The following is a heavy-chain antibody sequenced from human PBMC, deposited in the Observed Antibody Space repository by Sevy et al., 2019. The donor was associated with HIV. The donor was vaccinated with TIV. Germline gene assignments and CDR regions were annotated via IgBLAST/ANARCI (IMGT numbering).Heavy chain of an antibody. D-gene: IGHD2-15*01. CDR1: GFTFSSYG. Sequence: GGSLRLSCAASGFTFSSYGMHWVRQAPGKGLEWVAVISYDGSNKYYADSVKGRFTISRDNSKNTLYLQMNSLRAEDTAVYYCAKDGGYCSGGSCYDYLLDYWGQGTLVTVSS. CDR2: ISYDGSNK. V-gene: IGHV3-30*18. CDR3: AKDGGYCSGGSCYDYLLDY. J-gene: IGHJ4*02.